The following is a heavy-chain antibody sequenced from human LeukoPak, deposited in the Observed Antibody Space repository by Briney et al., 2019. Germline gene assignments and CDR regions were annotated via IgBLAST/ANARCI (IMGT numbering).Heavy chain of an antibody. CDR2: INAGNGDT. CDR3: ARGRYFDWLDYYYGMDV. Sequence: ASVKVSCKASGYTFTNYAMHWVRQAPGQRLEWMGWINAGNGDTKYPQKFQGRVTITRDTYASTAYMELSSLRSEDTAVYYCARGRYFDWLDYYYGMDVWGKGTTVTVSS. CDR1: GYTFTNYA. J-gene: IGHJ6*04. D-gene: IGHD3-9*01. V-gene: IGHV1-3*01.